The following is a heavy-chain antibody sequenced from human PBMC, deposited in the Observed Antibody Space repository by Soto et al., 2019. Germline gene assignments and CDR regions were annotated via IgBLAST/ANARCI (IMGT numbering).Heavy chain of an antibody. V-gene: IGHV3-23*01. D-gene: IGHD3-3*01. Sequence: VQLLESGGGLVQPGGSLRLSCAASGFTFSSYAMSWVRQAPGKGLEWVSAISGSGGSTYYAESVKGRLTISRDNSKDKLYLQMNSLRAEDTAVYYCAKSPPQTICGGVIGQYYFDYWGQGTLVTVSS. CDR1: GFTFSSYA. J-gene: IGHJ4*02. CDR2: ISGSGGST. CDR3: AKSPPQTICGGVIGQYYFDY.